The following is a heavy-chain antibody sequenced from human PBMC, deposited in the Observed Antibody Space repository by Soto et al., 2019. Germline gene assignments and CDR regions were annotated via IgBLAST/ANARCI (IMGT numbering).Heavy chain of an antibody. J-gene: IGHJ6*02. Sequence: PGGSLRLSCAASGFTFSSYGMHWVRQAPGKGLEWVAVISYDGSNKYYADSVKGRFTISRDNSKNTLYLQMNSLRAEDTAVYYCAKDSLGVPPGLGMDVWGQGTTVTVSS. CDR2: ISYDGSNK. D-gene: IGHD3-16*01. CDR3: AKDSLGVPPGLGMDV. CDR1: GFTFSSYG. V-gene: IGHV3-30*18.